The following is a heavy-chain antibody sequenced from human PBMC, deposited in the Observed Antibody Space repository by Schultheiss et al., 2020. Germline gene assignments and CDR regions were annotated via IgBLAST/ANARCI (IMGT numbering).Heavy chain of an antibody. D-gene: IGHD2-15*01. Sequence: GGSLRLSCAASGFTVSSYGMHWVRQAPGKGLEWVAVIWYDGSNKYYADSVKGRFTISRDNSKNTLYLQMNSLRAEDTAVYYCGRVSGRGYYYGMDVWGQGTTVNVSS. CDR3: GRVSGRGYYYGMDV. J-gene: IGHJ6*02. V-gene: IGHV3-33*01. CDR1: GFTVSSYG. CDR2: IWYDGSNK.